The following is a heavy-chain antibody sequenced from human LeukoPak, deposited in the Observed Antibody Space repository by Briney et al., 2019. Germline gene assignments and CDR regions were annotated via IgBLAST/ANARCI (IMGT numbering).Heavy chain of an antibody. Sequence: PGGSLRLSCAASGFTFSSYAMSWVRQAPGKGLEWVSAISGSGGSTYYADSVKGRFPISRDNSKNTLYLQMNSLRAEDTAVYYCAKRPRGGIAAAGTTSFIDYWGQGTLVTVSS. CDR3: AKRPRGGIAAAGTTSFIDY. CDR1: GFTFSSYA. J-gene: IGHJ4*02. V-gene: IGHV3-23*01. D-gene: IGHD6-13*01. CDR2: ISGSGGST.